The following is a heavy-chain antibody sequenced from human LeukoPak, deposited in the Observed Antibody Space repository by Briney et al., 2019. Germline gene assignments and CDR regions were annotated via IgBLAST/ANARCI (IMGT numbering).Heavy chain of an antibody. CDR1: GYTFTSYY. J-gene: IGHJ5*02. CDR2: INPSGGST. Sequence: GASVKVSCKASGYTFTSYYMHWVRQAPGQGLEWMGIINPSGGSTSYAQKFQGRVTMTRDTSTSTVYMELSSLRSEDTAVYYCARAPDFWSGYYTDHNWFDPWGQGTLVTVSS. CDR3: ARAPDFWSGYYTDHNWFDP. D-gene: IGHD3-3*01. V-gene: IGHV1-46*01.